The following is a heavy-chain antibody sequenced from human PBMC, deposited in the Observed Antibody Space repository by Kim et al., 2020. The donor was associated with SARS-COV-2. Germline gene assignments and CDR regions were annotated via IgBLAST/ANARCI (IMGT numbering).Heavy chain of an antibody. V-gene: IGHV3-30*18. CDR2: ISYDGSNK. Sequence: GGSLRLSCAASGFTFSSYGMHWVRQAPGKGLEWVAVISYDGSNKYYADSVKGRFTISRDNSKNTLYLQMSSLRAEDTAVYYCAKESTFMVATARLDYWGEGTLVTVSS. J-gene: IGHJ4*02. D-gene: IGHD5-12*01. CDR3: AKESTFMVATARLDY. CDR1: GFTFSSYG.